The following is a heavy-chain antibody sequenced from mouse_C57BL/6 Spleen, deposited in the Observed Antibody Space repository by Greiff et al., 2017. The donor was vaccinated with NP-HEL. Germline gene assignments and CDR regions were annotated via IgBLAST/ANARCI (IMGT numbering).Heavy chain of an antibody. CDR3: ARNGQTPSFAY. V-gene: IGHV1-26*01. Sequence: EVQLQQSGPELVKPGASVKISCKASGYTFTDYYMNWVKQSHGKSLEWIGDINPNNGGTSYNQKFKGKATLTVDKSSSTAYMELRSLTSEDSAVYYCARNGQTPSFAYWGQGTLVTVSA. J-gene: IGHJ3*01. CDR1: GYTFTDYY. CDR2: INPNNGGT. D-gene: IGHD1-1*02.